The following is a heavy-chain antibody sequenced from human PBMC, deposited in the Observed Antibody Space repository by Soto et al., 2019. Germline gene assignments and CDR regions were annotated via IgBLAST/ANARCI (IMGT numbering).Heavy chain of an antibody. D-gene: IGHD1-20*01. V-gene: IGHV2-5*01. CDR1: GFSLSTSGVG. Sequence: QITLKESGPTLVKPTQTLKLTCTFSGFSLSTSGVGVGWIRQPPGKALEWLALIYWNDDKRYRRSLKSRLTIAKDTSKNQVVLNMTNMDAVDTATYVCARSPRDNNCVDYWGQGTLVTVSS. J-gene: IGHJ4*02. CDR2: IYWNDDK. CDR3: ARSPRDNNCVDY.